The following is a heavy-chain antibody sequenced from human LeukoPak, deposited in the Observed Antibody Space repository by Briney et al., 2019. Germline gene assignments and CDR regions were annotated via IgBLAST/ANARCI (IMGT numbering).Heavy chain of an antibody. CDR2: IYTSGST. D-gene: IGHD1-1*01. CDR1: GDSIRSGNYH. J-gene: IGHJ4*02. Sequence: SETLSLTCTVSGDSIRSGNYHWSWVRQPAGKGLEWIGRIYTSGSTNYNPSLKSRVTISLDTSNNQFSLKLSSVTAADTAVYYCARDLGLQRGYYFDYWGQGTLVTVSS. CDR3: ARDLGLQRGYYFDY. V-gene: IGHV4-61*02.